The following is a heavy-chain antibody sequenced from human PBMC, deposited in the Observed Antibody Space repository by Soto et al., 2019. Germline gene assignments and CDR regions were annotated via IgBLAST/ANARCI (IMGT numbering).Heavy chain of an antibody. J-gene: IGHJ6*03. V-gene: IGHV1-18*01. CDR1: GYTFTSYG. CDR2: ISAYNGNT. CDR3: ARNSNWNYGGYYYYMDV. D-gene: IGHD1-7*01. Sequence: GASVKVSCKASGYTFTSYGISWVRQAPGQGLEWMGWISAYNGNTNYAQKLQGRVTMTTDTSTSTAYMELRSLRSDDTAVYYCARNSNWNYGGYYYYMDVWGQGTTVTVSS.